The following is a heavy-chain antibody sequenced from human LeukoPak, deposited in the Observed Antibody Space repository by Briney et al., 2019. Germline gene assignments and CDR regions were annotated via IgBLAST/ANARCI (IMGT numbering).Heavy chain of an antibody. J-gene: IGHJ4*02. D-gene: IGHD5-24*01. V-gene: IGHV3-11*06. CDR1: GFTFSDSY. CDR2: ISSSSSDT. Sequence: KPWGSLRLSCAASGFTFSDSYMSWIRQTPGKGLEWLSYISSSSSDTNYADSVKGRFTISRDNAKNSLYLQMNSLRAEDTAVYYCARGSRTIELGDDYWGQGTLVTVSS. CDR3: ARGSRTIELGDDY.